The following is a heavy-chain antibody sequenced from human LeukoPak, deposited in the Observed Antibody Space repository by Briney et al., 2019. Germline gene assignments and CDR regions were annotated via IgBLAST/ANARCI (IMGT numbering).Heavy chain of an antibody. J-gene: IGHJ6*03. Sequence: GASVKVSCKASGYTFTSYAMHWVRQAPGQRLEWMGWINAGNGNTKYSQKLQGRVTMTTDTSTSTAYMELRSLRSDDTAVYYCAREPPSYSSSWYMDVWGKGTTVTVSS. CDR2: INAGNGNT. CDR1: GYTFTSYA. CDR3: AREPPSYSSSWYMDV. V-gene: IGHV1-3*01. D-gene: IGHD6-13*01.